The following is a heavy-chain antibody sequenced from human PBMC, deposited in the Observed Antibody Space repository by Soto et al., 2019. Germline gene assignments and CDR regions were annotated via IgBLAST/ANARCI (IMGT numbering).Heavy chain of an antibody. J-gene: IGHJ5*02. CDR1: GGSISSYY. D-gene: IGHD3-3*01. Sequence: PSETLSLTCTVSGGSISSYYWSWIRQPPGKGLEWIGYIYYSGSTNYNPSLKSRVTISVDTSKNQFSLKLSSVTAADTAVYYCARDRSGSNYHWFDPWGQGTLVTVSS. V-gene: IGHV4-59*01. CDR2: IYYSGST. CDR3: ARDRSGSNYHWFDP.